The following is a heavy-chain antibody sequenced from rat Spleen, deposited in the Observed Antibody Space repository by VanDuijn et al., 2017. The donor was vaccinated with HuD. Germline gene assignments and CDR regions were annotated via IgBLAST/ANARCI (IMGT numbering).Heavy chain of an antibody. D-gene: IGHD1-6*01. CDR2: ITTGGGNT. Sequence: EVQLVESGGGLVQPGKSLKLSCAASGFTFSNYGMAWVRQTPTKGLEWVASITTGGGNTYYRDSVKGRFTISRDNAKNTQYLQMDSLRSEDTATYYCARKGILRPGGDYFDYWGQGVMVTVSS. J-gene: IGHJ2*01. V-gene: IGHV5S14*01. CDR3: ARKGILRPGGDYFDY. CDR1: GFTFSNYG.